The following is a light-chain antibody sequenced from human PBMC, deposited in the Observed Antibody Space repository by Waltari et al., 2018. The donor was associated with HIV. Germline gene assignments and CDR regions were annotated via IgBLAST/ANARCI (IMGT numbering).Light chain of an antibody. CDR3: TSDTVRRALI. V-gene: IGLV2-14*03. CDR2: GVS. CDR1: NRDLHVYDS. Sequence: QSALTQPASISGSPGQSVTISCTGINRDLHVYDSVSWYQQLPTKAPHVLIFGVSVRPSGISHRFSGSKSGNTASLTISGLQTDDEGDYYCTSDTVRRALIFGGGTKLTVL. J-gene: IGLJ2*01.